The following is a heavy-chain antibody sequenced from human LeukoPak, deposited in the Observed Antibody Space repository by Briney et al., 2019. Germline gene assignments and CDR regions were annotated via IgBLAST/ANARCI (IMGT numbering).Heavy chain of an antibody. CDR3: VRKVYYYMDV. J-gene: IGHJ6*03. CDR1: GVTLGRYA. Sequence: PGGSLRLSCAASGVTLGRYAVNWVRQAPGRGLEWVSYISPSGDSTVYAESVKGQFTISRDNSKNMLYLQMDSLRAEDTAIYYCVRKVYYYMDVWGKGTTVTVSS. CDR2: ISPSGDST. V-gene: IGHV3-23*01.